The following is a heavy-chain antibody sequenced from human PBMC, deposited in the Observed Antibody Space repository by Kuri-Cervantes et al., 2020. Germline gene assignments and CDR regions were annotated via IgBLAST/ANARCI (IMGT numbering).Heavy chain of an antibody. CDR2: IYYSGST. J-gene: IGHJ4*02. Sequence: LRLSCTVSGGSISSGGYYWSWIRQHPGKGLEWIGYIYYSGSTYYNPSLKSRVTISVDTSKNQFSLKLSSVTAADTAVYYCARGGYYDSSGYYYYNWGQGTLVTVSS. V-gene: IGHV4-31*03. CDR3: ARGGYYDSSGYYYYN. D-gene: IGHD3-22*01. CDR1: GGSISSGGYY.